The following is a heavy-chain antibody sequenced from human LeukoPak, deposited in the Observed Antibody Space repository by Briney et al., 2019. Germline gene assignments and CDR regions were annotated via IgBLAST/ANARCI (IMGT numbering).Heavy chain of an antibody. V-gene: IGHV3-30-3*01. CDR3: VRDGPWYDSSGQLLDY. CDR2: ISYDGSNK. CDR1: GFTFSSYS. D-gene: IGHD3-22*01. J-gene: IGHJ4*02. Sequence: GGSLRLSCAASGFTFSSYSMHWVRQAPGKGLEWVAVISYDGSNKYYADSVKGRFTSSRDKSKNKMYMLMDGLRAEDRAVYYCVRDGPWYDSSGQLLDYWGQGTLVTVSS.